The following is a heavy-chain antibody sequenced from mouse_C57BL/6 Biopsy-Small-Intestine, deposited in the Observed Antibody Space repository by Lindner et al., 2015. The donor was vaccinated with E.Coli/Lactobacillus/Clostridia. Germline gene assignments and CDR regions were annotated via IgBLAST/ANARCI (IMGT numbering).Heavy chain of an antibody. D-gene: IGHD2-12*01. V-gene: IGHV14-2*01. J-gene: IGHJ3*01. Sequence: EVQLQESGAELVKPGASVKLSCTASGFNIKDYYMHWVKQMTEQGLEWIGRIAPEDGETICDPKFQGKATITADTSSNTAYLQLSSLTSEDTAVYYCSRNDNYAAWFAYWGQGDSGHCLC. CDR3: SRNDNYAAWFAY. CDR2: IAPEDGET. CDR1: GFNIKDYY.